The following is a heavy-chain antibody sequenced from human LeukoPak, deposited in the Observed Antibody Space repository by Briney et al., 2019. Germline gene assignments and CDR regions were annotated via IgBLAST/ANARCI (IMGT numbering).Heavy chain of an antibody. J-gene: IGHJ4*02. CDR3: AKGGKWDVTPFDY. V-gene: IGHV3-30-3*01. CDR1: GFTFSSYA. D-gene: IGHD1-26*01. Sequence: GGSLRLSCAASGFTFSSYAMNWVRQAPGKGLEWVALISYDGSNKNYADSVKGRFTISRDNSKNTLYLQMNSLRAEDTAVYYCAKGGKWDVTPFDYWGQGTLVTVSS. CDR2: ISYDGSNK.